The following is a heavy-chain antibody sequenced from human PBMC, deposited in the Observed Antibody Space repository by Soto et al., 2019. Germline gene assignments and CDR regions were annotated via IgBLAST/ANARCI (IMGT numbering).Heavy chain of an antibody. CDR3: AREACRSPSSYMASTVRGYVDY. CDR1: GYTFTSYG. D-gene: IGHD2-2*02. J-gene: IGHJ4*02. CDR2: ISAYNGNT. Sequence: ASVKVSCKASGYTFTSYGISWVRQAPGQGLEWMGWISAYNGNTNYAQKLQGRVTMTTDTSTSTAYMELRSLRSDDTAVYYCAREACRSPSSYMASTVRGYVDYWGQGTLVTVSS. V-gene: IGHV1-18*01.